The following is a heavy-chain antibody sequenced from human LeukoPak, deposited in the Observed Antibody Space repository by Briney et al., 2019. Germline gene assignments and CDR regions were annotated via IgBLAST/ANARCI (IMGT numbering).Heavy chain of an antibody. CDR3: ARGGPGAYSSSSDFGY. D-gene: IGHD6-6*01. V-gene: IGHV1-8*01. Sequence: ASVTVSCKASGYTFTSYDINWVRQATGQGLEWMGWMNPNSGNTGYAQKFQGRVTMTRNTSISTAYMELSSLRSEDTAVYHCARGGPGAYSSSSDFGYWGQGTLVTVSS. CDR1: GYTFTSYD. J-gene: IGHJ4*02. CDR2: MNPNSGNT.